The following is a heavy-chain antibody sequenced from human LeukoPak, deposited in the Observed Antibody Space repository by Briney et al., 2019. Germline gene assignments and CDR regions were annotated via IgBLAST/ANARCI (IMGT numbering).Heavy chain of an antibody. J-gene: IGHJ4*02. D-gene: IGHD2-2*01. V-gene: IGHV4-34*01. CDR1: GGSFSGYY. CDR3: ARLTPYCSSTSCYDY. CDR2: INHSGST. Sequence: SETLSLTCAVYGGSFSGYYWSWIRQPPGKGLEWIGEINHSGSTNYNPSLKSRVTISVDTSKNQFSLKLSSVTAADTAVYYCARLTPYCSSTSCYDYWGQGTLVTVSS.